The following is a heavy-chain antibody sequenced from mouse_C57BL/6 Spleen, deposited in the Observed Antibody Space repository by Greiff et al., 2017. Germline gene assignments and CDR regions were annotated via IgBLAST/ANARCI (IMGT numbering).Heavy chain of an antibody. J-gene: IGHJ3*01. V-gene: IGHV1-52*01. CDR2: IDPSDSET. Sequence: VQLQQSGAELVRPGSSVKLSCKASGYTFTSYWMHWVKQRPIQGLEWIGNIDPSDSETHYNQKFKDKATLTVDKSSSTAYMQLSSLTSEDSAVYYCARDGDYDVGFAYWGQGTLVTVSA. CDR1: GYTFTSYW. D-gene: IGHD2-4*01. CDR3: ARDGDYDVGFAY.